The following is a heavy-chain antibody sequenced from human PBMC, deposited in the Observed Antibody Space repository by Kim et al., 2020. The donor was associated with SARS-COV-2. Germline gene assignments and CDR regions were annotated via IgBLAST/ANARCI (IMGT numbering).Heavy chain of an antibody. V-gene: IGHV3-21*06. Sequence: VKGRFTISRDNARNSVYLQMNSLRADDTAVYFCARVMDIIGVSAARDYFDSWGQGTLVTVSS. CDR3: ARVMDIIGVSAARDYFDS. J-gene: IGHJ4*02. D-gene: IGHD2-2*03.